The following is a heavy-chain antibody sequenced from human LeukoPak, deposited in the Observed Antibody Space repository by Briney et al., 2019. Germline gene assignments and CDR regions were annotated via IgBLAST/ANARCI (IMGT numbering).Heavy chain of an antibody. CDR1: GGSISSSSYY. Sequence: SETLSLTCTVSGGSISSSSYYWGWIRQPPGKGLEWIGSIYYSGSTYYNPSLKSRVTISVDTSKNQFSLKLSSVTAADTAVYYCARLNYDILTGYQSDYWGQGTLVTVSS. D-gene: IGHD3-9*01. V-gene: IGHV4-39*07. CDR3: ARLNYDILTGYQSDY. J-gene: IGHJ4*02. CDR2: IYYSGST.